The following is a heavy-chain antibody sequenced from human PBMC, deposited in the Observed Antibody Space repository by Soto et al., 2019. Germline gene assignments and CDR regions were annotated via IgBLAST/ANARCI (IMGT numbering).Heavy chain of an antibody. CDR1: GGTFVSSA. CDR2: IIPILGTT. Sequence: QVQLLQSGPELREPGSTVTISCTPSGGTFVSSAFAWMRQAPGGRIEWMGGIIPILGTTKYAEQLLGRLTITAAASSRTAYLELRSLTVDDTALYFCAKKNPRGDSNKGGLDPWGQRTLVTVST. J-gene: IGHJ5*02. V-gene: IGHV1-69*01. D-gene: IGHD1-26*01. CDR3: AKKNPRGDSNKGGLDP.